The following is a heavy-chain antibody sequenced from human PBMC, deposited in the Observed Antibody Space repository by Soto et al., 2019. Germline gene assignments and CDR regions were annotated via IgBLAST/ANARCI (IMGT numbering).Heavy chain of an antibody. CDR3: ARDLDSSIAARNYGMDV. V-gene: IGHV6-1*01. CDR1: GDSVSSNSTA. J-gene: IGHJ6*02. Sequence: SQTLSLTCAISGDSVSSNSTAWNWIRQSPSRGLEWLGRTYYMSKWYNDYAVSVKSRITINPDTSKNQFSLQLNSLTPEDTAVYYCARDLDSSIAARNYGMDVWGQGTTVTVSS. D-gene: IGHD6-6*01. CDR2: TYYMSKWYN.